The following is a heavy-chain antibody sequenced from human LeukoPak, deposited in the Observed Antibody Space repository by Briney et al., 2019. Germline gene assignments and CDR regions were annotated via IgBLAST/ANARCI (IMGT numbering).Heavy chain of an antibody. CDR1: GFPLSSCS. Sequence: GGSVRLSCAASGFPLSSCSKQWVRHASGKGREGVSYVSSSGYNIYYADSVKGRFTISRDNAKNSLYLQMNSLAAENTAVYYCARDQGEMATIRRGALDIWGPGTLVTVSS. D-gene: IGHD5-24*01. CDR3: ARDQGEMATIRRGALDI. J-gene: IGHJ3*02. V-gene: IGHV3-48*04. CDR2: VSSSGYNI.